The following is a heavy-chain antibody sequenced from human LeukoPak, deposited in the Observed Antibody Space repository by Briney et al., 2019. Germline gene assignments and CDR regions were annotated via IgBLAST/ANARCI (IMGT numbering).Heavy chain of an antibody. CDR3: ACPEVATFREIF. Sequence: SVKVSYKAFGGTFISCAFNWVRQAAGQGLEWMGRIIPILGITDFQQKFQGGVTITADKSTDTVYMELSSLRSEDTAVYHCACPEVATFREIFWGQGTLVTVSS. D-gene: IGHD5-24*01. CDR1: GGTFISCA. J-gene: IGHJ4*02. V-gene: IGHV1-69*04. CDR2: IIPILGIT.